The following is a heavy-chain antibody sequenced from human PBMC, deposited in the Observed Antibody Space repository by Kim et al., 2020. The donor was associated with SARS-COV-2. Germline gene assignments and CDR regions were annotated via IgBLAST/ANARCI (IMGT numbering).Heavy chain of an antibody. CDR2: IWYDGSNK. J-gene: IGHJ3*02. Sequence: GGSLRLSCAASGFTFSSYGMHWVRQAPGKGLEWVAVIWYDGSNKYYADSVKGRFTISRDNSKNTLYLQMNSLRAEDTAVYYCAREVQGPHYCGGDCPDAFDIWGQGTMVTVSS. D-gene: IGHD2-21*02. CDR1: GFTFSSYG. V-gene: IGHV3-33*01. CDR3: AREVQGPHYCGGDCPDAFDI.